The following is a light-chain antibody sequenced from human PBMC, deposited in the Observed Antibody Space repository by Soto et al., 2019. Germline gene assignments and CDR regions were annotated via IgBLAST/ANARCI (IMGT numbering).Light chain of an antibody. Sequence: QSVLTQPASVSGSPGQSITISCTGTSSDVAAYNYVSWYQHHPDKAPKLILYEVSKRPSGVPDRFSGSRSGNTASLTVSGLQAEDEADYYCSSFAGSPVVFGGGTKLTVL. CDR2: EVS. J-gene: IGLJ2*01. CDR1: SSDVAAYNY. V-gene: IGLV2-8*01. CDR3: SSFAGSPVV.